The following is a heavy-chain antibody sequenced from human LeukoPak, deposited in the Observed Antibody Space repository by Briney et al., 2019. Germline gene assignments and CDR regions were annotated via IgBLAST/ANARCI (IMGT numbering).Heavy chain of an antibody. V-gene: IGHV3-48*03. J-gene: IGHJ4*02. D-gene: IGHD4-23*01. CDR3: ARVVPYGGNSGGFDY. CDR2: ISSSGSDI. CDR1: GFTFSNYE. Sequence: GGSLRLSCAASGFTFSNYEMHWVRQAPGKGLEWVSYISSSGSDIYYADSVKGRFTISRDNAKNSLYLQMNSLRAEDTAVYYCARVVPYGGNSGGFDYWGQGTLVTVSS.